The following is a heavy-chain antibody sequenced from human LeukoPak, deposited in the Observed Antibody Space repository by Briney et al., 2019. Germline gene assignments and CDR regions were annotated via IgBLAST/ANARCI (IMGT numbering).Heavy chain of an antibody. CDR3: ARPTYYYGSGSYYNDDYGMDV. CDR2: ISSSGSTI. J-gene: IGHJ6*02. D-gene: IGHD3-10*01. CDR1: RFSFSDHW. Sequence: GGSLRLSCAASRFSFSDHWMNWVRQAPGKGLEWVSYISSSGSTIYYADSVKGRFTISRDNAKNSLYLQMNSLRAEDTAVYYCARPTYYYGSGSYYNDDYGMDVWGQGTTVTVSS. V-gene: IGHV3-11*01.